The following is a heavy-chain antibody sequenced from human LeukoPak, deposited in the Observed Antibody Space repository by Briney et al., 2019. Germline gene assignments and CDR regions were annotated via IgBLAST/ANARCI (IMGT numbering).Heavy chain of an antibody. CDR2: IWYDGSNK. CDR1: GFTFSYYG. Sequence: GRSVRLSCAASGFTFSYYGMHWVRQAPGKGLEWVAVIWYDGSNKYYADSVKGRFTLSRDNSKNALDLQMNSLRAEDTAVYYCAREGVGATAFQNYFDYWGQGILVTVSS. CDR3: AREGVGATAFQNYFDY. V-gene: IGHV3-33*01. D-gene: IGHD1-26*01. J-gene: IGHJ4*02.